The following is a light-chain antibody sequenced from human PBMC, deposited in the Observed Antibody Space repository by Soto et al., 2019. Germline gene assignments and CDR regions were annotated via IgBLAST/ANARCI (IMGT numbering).Light chain of an antibody. Sequence: EIVLTQSPATLSLSPGERATLSCRASQSVSRFFAWYQQKPGQAPRLLIYDTSNRATGIPARFSGSGSGTDFTITISSLEPEDFAIYYCQQRSSWPLTFGQGTRVEIK. J-gene: IGKJ1*01. CDR3: QQRSSWPLT. CDR1: QSVSRF. CDR2: DTS. V-gene: IGKV3-11*01.